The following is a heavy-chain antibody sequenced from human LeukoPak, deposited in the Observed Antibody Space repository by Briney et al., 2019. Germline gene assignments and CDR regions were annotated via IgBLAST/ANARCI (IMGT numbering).Heavy chain of an antibody. CDR3: ARALPPTYNLNSPDNWFDP. CDR1: GYTFTGYY. CDR2: INLKSGGT. D-gene: IGHD1-20*01. Sequence: ASVKVSCTASGYTFTGYYMHWVRQAPGQGLEWMGWINLKSGGTNYAGKFQGRVTMTRDTSISTAYMELSRLRSDDTALYYCARALPPTYNLNSPDNWFDPWGQGTLVTVSS. V-gene: IGHV1-2*02. J-gene: IGHJ5*02.